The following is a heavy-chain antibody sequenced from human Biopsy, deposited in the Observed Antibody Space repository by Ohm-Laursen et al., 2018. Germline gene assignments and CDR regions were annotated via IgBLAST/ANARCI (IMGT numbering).Heavy chain of an antibody. V-gene: IGHV2-70*16. J-gene: IGHJ6*02. CDR2: IDWGDAK. D-gene: IGHD2-2*02. CDR3: ARIPILVVPAAIVYRHRRHLQGLDV. Sequence: TQTLTLTCTLSGFSLNTRGMSVTWIRQPPGKALEWLARIDWGDAKFYRESLKTRLTISKGTPENLVVLTLSDVAPVDTATYYCARIPILVVPAAIVYRHRRHLQGLDVWGQGTTVIVSS. CDR1: GFSLNTRGMS.